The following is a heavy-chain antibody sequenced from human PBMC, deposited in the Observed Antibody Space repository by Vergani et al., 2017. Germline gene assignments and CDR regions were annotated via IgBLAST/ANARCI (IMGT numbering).Heavy chain of an antibody. CDR3: ARDRYGSGSYYNPYYYGMDV. Sequence: EVQLVQSGAEVKKPGESLKISCKGSGYSFTSYWIGWVRQMPGKGLEWMGIIYPGDSDTRYSPSFQGQVSNAADKSSSTAYLQWSSRKASDTAMYYCARDRYGSGSYYNPYYYGMDVWGQGTTVTVSS. D-gene: IGHD3-10*01. J-gene: IGHJ6*02. V-gene: IGHV5-51*01. CDR2: IYPGDSDT. CDR1: GYSFTSYW.